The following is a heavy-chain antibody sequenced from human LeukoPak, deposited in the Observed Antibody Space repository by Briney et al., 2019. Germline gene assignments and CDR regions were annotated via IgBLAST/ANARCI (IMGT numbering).Heavy chain of an antibody. CDR3: ARGDILTSTFDY. D-gene: IGHD3-9*01. Sequence: SETLSLTCTVSGGSISSYYWSWIRQPPGKGLEWFGYIYYSGSTNYNPSLKSRVTISVDTSKNQFSLKLSSVTAADTAVYYCARGDILTSTFDYWGQGTLVTVSS. CDR2: IYYSGST. V-gene: IGHV4-59*01. CDR1: GGSISSYY. J-gene: IGHJ4*02.